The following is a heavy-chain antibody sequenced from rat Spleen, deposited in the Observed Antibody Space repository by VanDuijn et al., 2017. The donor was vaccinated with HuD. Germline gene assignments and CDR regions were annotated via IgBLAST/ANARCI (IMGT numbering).Heavy chain of an antibody. V-gene: IGHV2S30*01. CDR1: GFSLMDYS. CDR3: ARVGYSSYIRYFDY. Sequence: QVQLKESGPGLVQPSQTLSLTCTVSGFSLMDYSVHWVRQPPGKGLEWMGRMKYDGDTYYNSTLKSRLNISRDTSKSQVFLKMNSLQTEDTATYYCARVGYSSYIRYFDYWGQGVMVTVSS. J-gene: IGHJ2*01. D-gene: IGHD1-2*01. CDR2: MKYDGDT.